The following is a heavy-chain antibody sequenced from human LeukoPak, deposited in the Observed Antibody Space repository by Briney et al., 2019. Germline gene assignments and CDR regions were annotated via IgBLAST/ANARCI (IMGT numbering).Heavy chain of an antibody. CDR1: GFTFSSYG. CDR3: ARDERYDSSGYPFDY. J-gene: IGHJ4*02. CDR2: ISYDGSNK. V-gene: IGHV3-30*03. Sequence: GGSLRLSCAASGFTFSSYGMHWVRQAPGKGLEWVAVISYDGSNKYYADSVKGRFTISRDNSKNTLYLQMNSLRSDDTAVYYCARDERYDSSGYPFDYWGQGTLVTVSS. D-gene: IGHD3-22*01.